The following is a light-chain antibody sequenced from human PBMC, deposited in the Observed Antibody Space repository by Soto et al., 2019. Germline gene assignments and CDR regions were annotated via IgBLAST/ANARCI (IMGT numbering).Light chain of an antibody. V-gene: IGKV1-39*01. CDR3: QQSYSTPWT. CDR2: ASS. CDR1: QSISSY. Sequence: DIQMTQSPSSLSASVGDRVTITCRASQSISSYLNWYQQKPGKAPKLLIYASSSLQSGVPSRFSGGGSGTDFTLTISSLQPEDFATYYCQQSYSTPWTFGQGTKVDI. J-gene: IGKJ1*01.